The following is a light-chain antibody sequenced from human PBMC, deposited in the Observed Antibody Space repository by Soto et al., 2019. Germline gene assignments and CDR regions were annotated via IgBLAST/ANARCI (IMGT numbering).Light chain of an antibody. J-gene: IGKJ5*01. Sequence: EGVLTQSPATLSLSPGEVGTLSCRVSQSISSSYLSWYQQRPGQAPRLLIYGSSTRATGIPARFSGSGSGSRTDFTLTISILQPEDSAVYYCQQDYNLPITFGQGTRRASK. CDR1: QSISSSY. V-gene: IGKV3D-7*01. CDR2: GSS. CDR3: QQDYNLPIT.